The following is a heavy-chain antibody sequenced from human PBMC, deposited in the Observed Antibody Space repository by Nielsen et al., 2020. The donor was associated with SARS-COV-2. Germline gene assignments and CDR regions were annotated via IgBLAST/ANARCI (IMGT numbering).Heavy chain of an antibody. Sequence: GESLKISCAASGFTFSSYGMHWVRQAPGKGLEWVANIKQDGSEKYYVDSVKGRFTISRDNAKNSLYLQMNSLRAEDTAVYYCAREDSGYFPLGGDYWGQGTLVTVSS. J-gene: IGHJ4*02. D-gene: IGHD5-12*01. CDR3: AREDSGYFPLGGDY. CDR2: IKQDGSEK. CDR1: GFTFSSYG. V-gene: IGHV3-7*03.